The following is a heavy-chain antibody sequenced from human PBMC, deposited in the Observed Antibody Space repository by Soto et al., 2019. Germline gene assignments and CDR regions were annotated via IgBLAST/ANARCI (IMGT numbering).Heavy chain of an antibody. CDR2: INAGNGNT. CDR3: ARWGYDILTGYPTFTNWFDP. CDR1: GYTFTSYA. D-gene: IGHD3-9*01. V-gene: IGHV1-3*01. Sequence: ASVKVSCKASGYTFTSYAMHWVRQAPGQRLEWMGWINAGNGNTKYSQRFQGRVTITRDTSASTAYMGLSSLRSEDTAVYYCARWGYDILTGYPTFTNWFDPWGQGTLVTVTS. J-gene: IGHJ5*02.